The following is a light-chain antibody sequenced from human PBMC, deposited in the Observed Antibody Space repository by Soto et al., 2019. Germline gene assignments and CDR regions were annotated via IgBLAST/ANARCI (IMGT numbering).Light chain of an antibody. Sequence: SALTQPPSASGSPGQSVTISCTGTTSDVGGYEYVSWYQQHPGKAPKVLLYEVNKRPSGVPDRFSGSKSGNMASLTVSGLQAEDEAEYYCSSYAGGNTFVFGSGTKLTVL. J-gene: IGLJ1*01. CDR2: EVN. V-gene: IGLV2-8*01. CDR3: SSYAGGNTFV. CDR1: TSDVGGYEY.